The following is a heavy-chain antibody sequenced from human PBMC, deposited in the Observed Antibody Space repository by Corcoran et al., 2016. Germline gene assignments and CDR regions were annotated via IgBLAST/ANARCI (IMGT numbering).Heavy chain of an antibody. D-gene: IGHD3-9*01. CDR1: GYTFTSYY. Sequence: QVQLLQSGAEVKKPGASVKVSCKASGYTFTSYYMHWVRQATGQGLEWMGIINPSGGSTSYAQKFQGRVTMTRDTSTSTVYMELSRLRSEDTAVYFCGRGVRYLDWLVFVRDTGWFDPWGQGILVTVSA. CDR2: INPSGGST. V-gene: IGHV1-46*01. J-gene: IGHJ5*02. CDR3: GRGVRYLDWLVFVRDTGWFDP.